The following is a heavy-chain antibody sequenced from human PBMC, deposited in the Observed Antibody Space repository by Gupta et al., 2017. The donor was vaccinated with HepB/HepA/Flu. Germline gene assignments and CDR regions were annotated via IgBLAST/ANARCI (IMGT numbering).Heavy chain of an antibody. D-gene: IGHD5-12*01. CDR3: ARGVDAGVDV. J-gene: IGHJ6*02. V-gene: IGHV1-8*01. Sequence: QVQLVQSGAELKKHGAPVKVSCKASGYTFTNLDINWGRQAPGQGPEWMGWMSPNNGNTGYAQKFQDRVTMTRDTSISTAYMELSSLTAEDTAIYYCARGVDAGVDVWGQGTTVLVSS. CDR1: GYTFTNLD. CDR2: MSPNNGNT.